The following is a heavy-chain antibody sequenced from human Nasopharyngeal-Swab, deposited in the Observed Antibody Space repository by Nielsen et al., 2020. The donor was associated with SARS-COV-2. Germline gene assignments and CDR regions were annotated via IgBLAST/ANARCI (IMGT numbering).Heavy chain of an antibody. CDR1: GFSFSAST. V-gene: IGHV3-30-3*01. CDR2: ISHDGFDK. Sequence: GESPKISCEASGFSFSASTMHWIRQIPGKGLEWVAFISHDGFDKDYATSVRGRFTISRDNHRNTVYLQLDSLRSDDTAVYYCVRGPLRTSKAFFDYWGQGTLVTVSS. CDR3: VRGPLRTSKAFFDY. D-gene: IGHD3-16*01. J-gene: IGHJ4*02.